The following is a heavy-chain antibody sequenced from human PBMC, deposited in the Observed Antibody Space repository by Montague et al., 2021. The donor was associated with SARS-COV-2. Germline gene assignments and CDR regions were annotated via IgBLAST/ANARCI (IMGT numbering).Heavy chain of an antibody. CDR3: ASSQGDDYGDYENYYFDY. Sequence: SLRLSCATSGFIFSIYRMTWLRQVPGKGLEWVATIKEDGSEKYYADSVKGRFTISRDNAENSLFLRMGSLRGEDTAVYYCASSQGDDYGDYENYYFDYWGQGTLVTVSS. CDR2: IKEDGSEK. CDR1: GFIFSIYR. V-gene: IGHV3-7*01. J-gene: IGHJ4*02. D-gene: IGHD4-17*01.